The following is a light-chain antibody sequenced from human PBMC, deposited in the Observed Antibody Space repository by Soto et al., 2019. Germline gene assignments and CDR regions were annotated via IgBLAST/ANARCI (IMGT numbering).Light chain of an antibody. CDR1: SSNIGAGYD. CDR3: QSYDSSLSGSSV. CDR2: GNN. V-gene: IGLV1-40*01. Sequence: QSVLTQPPSVSGAPGQRVTISCTGSSSNIGAGYDVHWYQQLPGTAPKPLIYGNNHRPSGVPDRFSGSKSGTSASLAITGLQAEDEADYYCQSYDSSLSGSSVFGGGTNLTVL. J-gene: IGLJ2*01.